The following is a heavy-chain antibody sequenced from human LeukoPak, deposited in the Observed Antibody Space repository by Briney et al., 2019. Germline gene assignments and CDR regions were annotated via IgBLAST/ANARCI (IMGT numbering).Heavy chain of an antibody. D-gene: IGHD2-15*01. Sequence: PGGSLRLSCAASGFIFNKAWMNWVRQARGKGPECVGRIKSKNDGGTTDYGSPVKGRFTISRDDSKNTLYLQMNSLITDDTAIYYCTPVMVEDRGFWGQGTLVTVSS. CDR3: TPVMVEDRGF. J-gene: IGHJ4*02. CDR2: IKSKNDGGTT. V-gene: IGHV3-15*01. CDR1: GFIFNKAW.